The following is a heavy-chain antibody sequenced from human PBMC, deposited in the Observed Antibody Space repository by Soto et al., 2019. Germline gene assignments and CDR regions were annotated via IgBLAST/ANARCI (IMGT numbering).Heavy chain of an antibody. Sequence: ASVKVSFKASGYTFTNYLIIRVRQPPGQGMEGMECVSAYNGNTNYAQKLQGRLTMTTDTYTSTAYLELRSQRTSDRAGYYYTSDQPEWLVPKYDFYCMEVWGKGNPVTVSS. CDR1: GYTFTNYL. CDR2: VSAYNGNT. D-gene: IGHD6-19*01. CDR3: TSDQPEWLVPKYDFYCMEV. V-gene: IGHV1-18*01. J-gene: IGHJ6*03.